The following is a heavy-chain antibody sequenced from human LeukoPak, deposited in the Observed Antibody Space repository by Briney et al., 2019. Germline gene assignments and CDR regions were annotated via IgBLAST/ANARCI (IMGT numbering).Heavy chain of an antibody. CDR1: GFTFSSYS. J-gene: IGHJ4*02. Sequence: GGSLRLSCAASGFTFSSYSMNWVRQAPGKGLEWVSGISWNSGSIGYADSVKGRFTISRDNAKNSLYLQMNSLRAEDTALYYCAKDLYSNRNSVGFDYWGQGTLVTVSS. V-gene: IGHV3-9*01. D-gene: IGHD2-15*01. CDR3: AKDLYSNRNSVGFDY. CDR2: ISWNSGSI.